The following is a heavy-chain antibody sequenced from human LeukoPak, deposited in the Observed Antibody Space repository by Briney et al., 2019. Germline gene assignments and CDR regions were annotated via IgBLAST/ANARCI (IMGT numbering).Heavy chain of an antibody. Sequence: PGGSLRLSCAASGFTFSSYAMSWVRQAPGKGLEWVAVISYDGSNKYYADSVKGRFTISRDNSKNTLYLQMNSLRAEDTAVYYCAKDFEMVLGNWFDPWGQGTLVTVSS. CDR2: ISYDGSNK. CDR3: AKDFEMVLGNWFDP. CDR1: GFTFSSYA. J-gene: IGHJ5*02. D-gene: IGHD4/OR15-4a*01. V-gene: IGHV3-30*18.